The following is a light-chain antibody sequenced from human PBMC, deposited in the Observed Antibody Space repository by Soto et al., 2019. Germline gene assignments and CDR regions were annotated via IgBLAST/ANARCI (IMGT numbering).Light chain of an antibody. CDR3: SSYTSSSFYV. CDR2: DVS. Sequence: QSALTQPASVSGSPGQWITISCTGTSSDVGGYNYVSWYQQHPGKAPKLMIYDVSNRPSGVSNRFSGSKSGNTASLTISGLQAEDEADYYCSSYTSSSFYVFGTGTQLTVL. CDR1: SSDVGGYNY. V-gene: IGLV2-14*01. J-gene: IGLJ1*01.